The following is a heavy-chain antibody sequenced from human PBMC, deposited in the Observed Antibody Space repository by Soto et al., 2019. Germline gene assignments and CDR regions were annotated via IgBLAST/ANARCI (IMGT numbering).Heavy chain of an antibody. CDR3: ASFDGNYGSGGNSV. CDR2: ISSSSSYI. J-gene: IGHJ4*02. Sequence: PGGSLRLSCAASGFTFSSYSMNWVRQAPGKGLEWVSSISSSSSYIYYADSVKGRFTISRDNAKNSLYLQMNSLRAEDTAVYYCASFDGNYGSGGNSVWGQGTLVTVSS. V-gene: IGHV3-21*01. CDR1: GFTFSSYS. D-gene: IGHD3-10*01.